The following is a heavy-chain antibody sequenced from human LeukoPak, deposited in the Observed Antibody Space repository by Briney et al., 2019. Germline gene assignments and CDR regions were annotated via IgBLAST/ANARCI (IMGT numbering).Heavy chain of an antibody. Sequence: SETLSLTCTVSGGSISSGGYYWSWIRQPPGKGLEWIGYIYHSGSTYYNPSLKSRVTISVDRSKNQFSLKLSSVTAADTAVYYCARDSGLLHARNDAFDIWGQGTMVSVSS. J-gene: IGHJ3*02. CDR2: IYHSGST. V-gene: IGHV4-30-2*01. CDR3: ARDSGLLHARNDAFDI. D-gene: IGHD2-15*01. CDR1: GGSISSGGYY.